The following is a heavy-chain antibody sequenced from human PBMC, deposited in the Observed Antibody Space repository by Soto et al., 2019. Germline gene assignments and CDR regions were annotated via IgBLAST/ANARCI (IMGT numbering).Heavy chain of an antibody. D-gene: IGHD2-15*01. V-gene: IGHV1-24*01. CDR3: ARAWDVVVVAARSYYFDY. Sequence: ASVNVSCKVSGYTLTELSMHWVRQAPGKGLEWMGGFDPEDGETIYAQKFQGRVTMTEDTSTDTAYMELSSLRSEDTAVYYCARAWDVVVVAARSYYFDYWGQGTLVTVSS. J-gene: IGHJ4*02. CDR1: GYTLTELS. CDR2: FDPEDGET.